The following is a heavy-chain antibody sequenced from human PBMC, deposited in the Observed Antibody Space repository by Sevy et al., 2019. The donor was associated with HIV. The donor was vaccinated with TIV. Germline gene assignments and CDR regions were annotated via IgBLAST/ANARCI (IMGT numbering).Heavy chain of an antibody. CDR1: GFTFDDYA. V-gene: IGHV3-9*01. Sequence: GGSLRLSCEASGFTFDDYAMHWVRQAPGKGLEWVSGISWNSGGIASADSVEGRFTISRDNAKNSLYLQMNSLRAEDTALYYCAKDKGSTSSFYFDYWGQGILVTVS. CDR3: AKDKGSTSSFYFDY. D-gene: IGHD6-6*01. J-gene: IGHJ4*02. CDR2: ISWNSGGI.